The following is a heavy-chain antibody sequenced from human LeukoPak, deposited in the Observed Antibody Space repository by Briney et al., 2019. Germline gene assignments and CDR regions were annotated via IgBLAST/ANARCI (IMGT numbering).Heavy chain of an antibody. CDR3: AKDRDGADRIVL. CDR2: LNPNTGHA. CDR1: AYDFTGYY. D-gene: IGHD5-24*01. V-gene: IGHV1-2*06. Sequence: AASVKVSCKVVAYDFTGYYIHWVRQAPGQGPEWMGRLNPNTGHAVYAFKFQGRVTITRDTSSNTAYMEVTRLTSDDTALYYCAKDRDGADRIVLWGQGTLVTVSS. J-gene: IGHJ4*02.